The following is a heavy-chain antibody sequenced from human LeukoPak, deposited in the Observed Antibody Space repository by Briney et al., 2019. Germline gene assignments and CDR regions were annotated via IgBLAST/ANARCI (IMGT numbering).Heavy chain of an antibody. Sequence: GESLKISCKGSGYSFTSYWIGWVRQMPGKGLEWMGIIYPGDSDTRYSPSFQGQVTISADKSISTAYLQWSSLKASDTAMYYCAICSGGSCYDYYYGIDVWGQGTTVTVSS. CDR3: AICSGGSCYDYYYGIDV. D-gene: IGHD2-15*01. CDR2: IYPGDSDT. J-gene: IGHJ6*02. V-gene: IGHV5-51*01. CDR1: GYSFTSYW.